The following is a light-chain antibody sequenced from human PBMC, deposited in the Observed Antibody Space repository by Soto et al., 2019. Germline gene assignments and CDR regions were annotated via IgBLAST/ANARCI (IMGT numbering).Light chain of an antibody. J-gene: IGKJ4*01. CDR1: QRVSSS. V-gene: IGKV3-15*01. CDR2: DAS. CDR3: QQYNNWPPLT. Sequence: EIVMTQSPATLSVSPGDRATLSCRASQRVSSSLAWYQQIPGQAPRLLIYDASTRATGIPARFGGSGSGTEFTLNISSLQSEDFAVYYCQQYNNWPPLTFGGGTKVELQ.